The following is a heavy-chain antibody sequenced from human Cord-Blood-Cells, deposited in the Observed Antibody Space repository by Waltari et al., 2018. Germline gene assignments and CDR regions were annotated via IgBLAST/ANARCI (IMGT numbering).Heavy chain of an antibody. CDR2: INHSGST. CDR1: GGSFSGYY. Sequence: QVQLQQWGAGLLKPSGTLSLTCAVYGGSFSGYYWSWIRHPPGKGLEWIGEINHSGSTNYNPSLKSRVTISVDTSKNQFSLKLSSVTAADTAVYYCARGKDDILTGNAFDIWGQGTMVTDSS. V-gene: IGHV4-34*01. D-gene: IGHD3-9*01. J-gene: IGHJ3*02. CDR3: ARGKDDILTGNAFDI.